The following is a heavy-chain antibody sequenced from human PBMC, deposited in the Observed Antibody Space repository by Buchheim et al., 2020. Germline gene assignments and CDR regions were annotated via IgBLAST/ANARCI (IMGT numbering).Heavy chain of an antibody. V-gene: IGHV3-23*01. CDR3: AKHEPDGYYYYMDV. J-gene: IGHJ6*03. D-gene: IGHD1-14*01. CDR2: ISGSGYNT. CDR1: GFTFSSYA. Sequence: EVQLLESGGGLVQPGGSLRLSCAASGFTFSSYAMSWVRQAPGKGLEWVSGISGSGYNTNYADSVKGRFTISSDNSKKTLNLQMNSLRAEDTAVYYCAKHEPDGYYYYMDVWGKGTT.